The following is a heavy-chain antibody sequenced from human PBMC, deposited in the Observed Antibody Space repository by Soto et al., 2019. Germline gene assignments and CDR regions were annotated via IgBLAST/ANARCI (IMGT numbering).Heavy chain of an antibody. CDR1: GFSLDSYA. CDR2: VSYDGKNI. D-gene: IGHD3-10*01. V-gene: IGHV3-30*03. CDR3: ARDYGALPCDRIQH. Sequence: QLGESGGGVVQPGGSLTLSCAASGFSLDSYAMHWVRQAPGKGHEWLAVVSYDGKNIYYGDSVKGRFTISKDDSKNTLYLRMSSLTAEDTATYSCARDYGALPCDRIQHWGRGTLVTVSS. J-gene: IGHJ1*01.